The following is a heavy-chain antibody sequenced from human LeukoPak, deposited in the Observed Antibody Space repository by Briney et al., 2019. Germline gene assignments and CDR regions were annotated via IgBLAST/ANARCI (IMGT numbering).Heavy chain of an antibody. CDR1: GYTFTSYA. CDR3: ARAGTTVTDFDY. Sequence: ASVKVSCKTSGYTFTSYAMHWVRQAPGQRLEWMGWINAGNGNTKYSQKFQGRVTITRDTSASTAYMELSSLRSEDTAVYYCARAGTTVTDFDYWAQGTLVSVSS. V-gene: IGHV1-3*01. D-gene: IGHD4-17*01. CDR2: INAGNGNT. J-gene: IGHJ4*02.